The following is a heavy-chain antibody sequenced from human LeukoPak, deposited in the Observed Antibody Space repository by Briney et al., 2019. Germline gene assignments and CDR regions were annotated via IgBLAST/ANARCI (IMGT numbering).Heavy chain of an antibody. D-gene: IGHD6-13*01. CDR2: INPNSGGR. CDR3: SREVARWYTAY. J-gene: IGHJ4*02. Sequence: ASVKVSCTAFGYTFTDYYMPWVRQAPGQGLEWMGWINPNSGGRNNAYTFPGRVTMTRDTSITTASLELSRLTSSDTDVYFCSREVARWYTAYSGQGTLVTVSS. CDR1: GYTFTDYY. V-gene: IGHV1-2*07.